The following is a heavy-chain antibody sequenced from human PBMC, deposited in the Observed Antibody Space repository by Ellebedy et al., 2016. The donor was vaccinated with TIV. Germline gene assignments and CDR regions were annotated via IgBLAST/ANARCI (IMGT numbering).Heavy chain of an antibody. CDR1: GGTFNSHA. J-gene: IGHJ4*02. CDR2: ITGMFRTV. Sequence: SVKVSCKASGGTFNSHAISWVRQAPGQGLEWMGGITGMFRTVTYAQNFQGRVTITADEFMSTAYMELSSLRSEDTAVYYCARGTAYYHQYFDDWGQGTLVTVSS. D-gene: IGHD3-10*01. CDR3: ARGTAYYHQYFDD. V-gene: IGHV1-69*13.